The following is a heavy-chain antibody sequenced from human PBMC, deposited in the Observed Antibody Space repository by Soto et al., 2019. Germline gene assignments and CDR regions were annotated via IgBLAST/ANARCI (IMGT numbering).Heavy chain of an antibody. D-gene: IGHD2-15*01. J-gene: IGHJ6*02. Sequence: QVQLVQSGAEVKKPGASVKVSCKASGYTFTSYYMHWVRQAPGQGLEWMGIINPSGGSTSYAQKFQGSVNMTRDTSTSTVYMELSSLRSEDTAVYYCARAYCSGGSCHYYYYGMDVWGQGTTVTVSS. CDR1: GYTFTSYY. V-gene: IGHV1-46*01. CDR2: INPSGGST. CDR3: ARAYCSGGSCHYYYYGMDV.